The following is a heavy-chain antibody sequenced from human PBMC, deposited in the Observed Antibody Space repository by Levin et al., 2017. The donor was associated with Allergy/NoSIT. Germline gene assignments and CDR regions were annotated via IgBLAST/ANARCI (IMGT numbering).Heavy chain of an antibody. CDR2: IYNDGDT. J-gene: IGHJ4*02. V-gene: IGHV3-66*01. Sequence: PGGSLRLSCAASGFTVSGNYMSWVRQAPGKGLEWVSVIYNDGDTYYADSVKGRFTISRDNSKNTLSLQMNSLRAEDTAVYYCAISSRGTLYFDYWGQGTLVTVSS. D-gene: IGHD3-16*01. CDR3: AISSRGTLYFDY. CDR1: GFTVSGNY.